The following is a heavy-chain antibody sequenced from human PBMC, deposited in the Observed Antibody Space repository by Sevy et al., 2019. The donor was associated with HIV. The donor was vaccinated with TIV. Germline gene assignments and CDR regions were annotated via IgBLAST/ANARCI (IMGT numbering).Heavy chain of an antibody. CDR3: VRGPREYYFDS. D-gene: IGHD3-10*01. J-gene: IGHJ4*02. Sequence: GGSLRLSCEASGFTFSSYSMNWVRQAPGKGPEWVSYISSSSRAIYYAESVRGRFTISRDNAKNSLYLQMNSLRDDDTASYFCVRGPREYYFDSWGPGILVTVSS. V-gene: IGHV3-48*02. CDR1: GFTFSSYS. CDR2: ISSSSRAI.